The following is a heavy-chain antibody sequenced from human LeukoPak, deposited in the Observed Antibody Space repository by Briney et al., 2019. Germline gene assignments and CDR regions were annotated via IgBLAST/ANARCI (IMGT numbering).Heavy chain of an antibody. CDR2: IYSGGNT. CDR1: GFTVSSNY. D-gene: IGHD5-18*01. V-gene: IGHV3-66*01. Sequence: GGSLRLSCAASGFTVSSNYMSWVRQAPGKGLEWLSIIYSGGNTYNADSGKGRFTISRDNSKNTVFLQMNSLRAEDTAVYYCARVIVDTGYDAFDIWGQGTMVTVSS. CDR3: ARVIVDTGYDAFDI. J-gene: IGHJ3*02.